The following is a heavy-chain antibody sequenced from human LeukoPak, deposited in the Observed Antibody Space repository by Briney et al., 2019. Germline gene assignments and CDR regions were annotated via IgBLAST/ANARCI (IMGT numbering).Heavy chain of an antibody. CDR2: ISYDGSNK. J-gene: IGHJ3*02. CDR3: ASGYCSSTSCSDDAFDI. CDR1: GFTFSSYA. V-gene: IGHV3-30*04. Sequence: QPGRSLRLSCAASGFTFSSYAMHWVRQAPGKGLEWEAVISYDGSNKYYADSVKGRFTISRDNSKNTLYLQMNSLRAEDTAVYYCASGYCSSTSCSDDAFDIWGQGTMVTVSS. D-gene: IGHD2-2*03.